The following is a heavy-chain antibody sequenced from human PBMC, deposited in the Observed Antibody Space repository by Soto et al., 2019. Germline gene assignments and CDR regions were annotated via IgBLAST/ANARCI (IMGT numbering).Heavy chain of an antibody. Sequence: GSLRLSCAASGFTFTSYAMSWVRQAPGKGLEWVSAISGSGGSTYYADSVKGRFTISRDNSNNTLYLQMNSLRAEDTAVYYCAKAAETWTTGIIDHWGQVTLVTVSS. D-gene: IGHD1-1*01. CDR1: GFTFTSYA. CDR2: ISGSGGST. J-gene: IGHJ4*02. V-gene: IGHV3-23*01. CDR3: AKAAETWTTGIIDH.